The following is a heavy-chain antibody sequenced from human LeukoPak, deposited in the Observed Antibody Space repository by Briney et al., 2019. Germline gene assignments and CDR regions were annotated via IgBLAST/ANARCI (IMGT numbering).Heavy chain of an antibody. CDR1: GASISNYY. CDR3: ARDHYDFWSGPNYHWFDP. J-gene: IGHJ5*02. V-gene: IGHV4-59*01. Sequence: SETLSLTCTVSGASISNYYWSWIRRPPGRGLEWVGCIYHSGTTNFNPSLKSRVTISVDTPKNLFSLKLTSVTAADTAVYYCARDHYDFWSGPNYHWFDPWGQGTLVTVSS. D-gene: IGHD3-3*01. CDR2: IYHSGTT.